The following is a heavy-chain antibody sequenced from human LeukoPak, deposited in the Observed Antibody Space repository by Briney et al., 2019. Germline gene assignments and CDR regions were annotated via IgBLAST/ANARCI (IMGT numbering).Heavy chain of an antibody. Sequence: PGGSLRLSCAASGFTFSSYGMHWVRQAPGKGLEWVAVISYDGSNKYYADSVKGRFTISRDNSKNTLYLQMNSLRAEDTAVYYCAKDNYYGSGSPSYYYYYYGMDVWGQGTTVTVSS. CDR2: ISYDGSNK. CDR1: GFTFSSYG. V-gene: IGHV3-30*18. CDR3: AKDNYYGSGSPSYYYYYYGMDV. D-gene: IGHD3-10*01. J-gene: IGHJ6*02.